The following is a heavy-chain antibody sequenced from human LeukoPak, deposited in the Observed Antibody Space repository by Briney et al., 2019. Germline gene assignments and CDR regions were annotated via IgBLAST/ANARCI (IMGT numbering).Heavy chain of an antibody. D-gene: IGHD5-18*01. CDR1: EFTLSSYA. V-gene: IGHV3-23*01. CDR2: ISGSGDNT. CDR3: AKDAPRGYNYGYFDY. J-gene: IGHJ4*02. Sequence: GGSPRHFCVASEFTLSSYAMNWVRPAPGKGLEWVSGISGSGDNTYYADSVKGRFTISRDNSRNTLYLHMSSLRADDTAKYFCAKDAPRGYNYGYFDYWGQGTLVTVSS.